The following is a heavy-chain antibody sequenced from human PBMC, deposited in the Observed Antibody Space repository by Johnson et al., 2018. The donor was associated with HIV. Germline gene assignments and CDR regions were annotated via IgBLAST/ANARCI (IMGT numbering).Heavy chain of an antibody. CDR1: GFTFSSYA. D-gene: IGHD4-11*01. CDR3: VRETRDDAFDI. Sequence: QVQLVESGGGVVQPGRSLRLSCAASGFTFSSYALHWVRQAPGKGLEWVAVISYDGSNKYYADSVKGRFTISRDNANNSLSLQMSGLRADDTAVYYCVRETRDDAFDIWGQGTMVTVSS. V-gene: IGHV3-30-3*01. J-gene: IGHJ3*02. CDR2: ISYDGSNK.